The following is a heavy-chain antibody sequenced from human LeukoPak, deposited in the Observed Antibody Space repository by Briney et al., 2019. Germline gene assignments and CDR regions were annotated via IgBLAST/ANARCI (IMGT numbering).Heavy chain of an antibody. CDR1: GFTFSNYW. V-gene: IGHV3-74*01. Sequence: GGSLRLSCAASGFTFSNYWMHWVRQAPGKGLVWVSRINSDGSSTNYANSVKGRFTISRDNAKNTLYLQMNSLRAEDTAVYYCARRGAATGAFDIWGQGTMVTVSS. CDR2: INSDGSST. J-gene: IGHJ3*02. CDR3: ARRGAATGAFDI. D-gene: IGHD2-15*01.